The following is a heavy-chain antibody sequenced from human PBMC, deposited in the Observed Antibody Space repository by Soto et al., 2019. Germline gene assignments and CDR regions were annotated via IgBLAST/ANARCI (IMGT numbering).Heavy chain of an antibody. V-gene: IGHV4-39*07. CDR1: GGSISSSSYY. CDR3: ARAGIVLRWYAHIGWGNWFDP. CDR2: IYYSGST. J-gene: IGHJ5*02. Sequence: SETLSLTCTVSGGSISSSSYYWGWIRQPPGKGLEWIGSIYYSGSTYYNPSLKSRVTISVDTSKDQFSLKLSSVTAADTAVYYCARAGIVLRWYAHIGWGNWFDPWGQGTLVTVSS. D-gene: IGHD2-8*01.